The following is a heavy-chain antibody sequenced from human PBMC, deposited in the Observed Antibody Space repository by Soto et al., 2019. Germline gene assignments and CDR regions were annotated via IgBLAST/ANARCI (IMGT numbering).Heavy chain of an antibody. CDR3: AKVTTPSPRSGSLLH. V-gene: IGHV3-23*01. J-gene: IGHJ4*02. CDR2: LSGSGDST. CDR1: GFTFSSYA. Sequence: GGSLRLSCAASGFTFSSYAMNWVRQAPGKGLEWVSCLSGSGDSTYYADSVEGRFTISRDNSKNTLYLQMNSLRAEDMALYFCAKVTTPSPRSGSLLHWGQGTRVTVSS. D-gene: IGHD3-3*01.